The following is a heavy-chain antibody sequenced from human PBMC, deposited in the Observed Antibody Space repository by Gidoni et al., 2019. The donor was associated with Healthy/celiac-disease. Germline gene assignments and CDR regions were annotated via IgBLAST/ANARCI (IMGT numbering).Heavy chain of an antibody. CDR1: GFTFSSYW. Sequence: EVQLVESGGGLVQPGGSLRLSCAASGFTFSSYWMHWVRQAPGKGLVWGSRINSDGSSTSYADSVKGRFTISRDNAKNTLYLQMNSLRAEDTAVYYCASTEFPNWFDPWGQGTLVTVSS. V-gene: IGHV3-74*01. D-gene: IGHD3-10*01. CDR3: ASTEFPNWFDP. J-gene: IGHJ5*02. CDR2: INSDGSST.